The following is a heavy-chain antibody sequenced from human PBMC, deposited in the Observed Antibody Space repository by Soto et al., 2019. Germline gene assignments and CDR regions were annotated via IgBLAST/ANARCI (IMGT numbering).Heavy chain of an antibody. V-gene: IGHV2-5*01. CDR1: GFSLSTSGVG. Sequence: SGPTLGNPTQTLTLTCTFSGFSLSTSGVGVGWIRQPPGKALEWLALIYWNDDKRYSPSLKSRLTITKDTSKNQVVLTMTNMDPVDTATYYCAHMYYDFWSGYFRGAMDVWGQGTTVTVSS. CDR2: IYWNDDK. D-gene: IGHD3-3*01. J-gene: IGHJ6*02. CDR3: AHMYYDFWSGYFRGAMDV.